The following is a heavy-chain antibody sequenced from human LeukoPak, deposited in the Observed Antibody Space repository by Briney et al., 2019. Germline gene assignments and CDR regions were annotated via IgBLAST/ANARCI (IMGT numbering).Heavy chain of an antibody. CDR1: GGTFSSYA. CDR2: IIPILGIA. J-gene: IGHJ1*01. CDR3: ARAGQVAVAGTGHFQH. Sequence: SVKVSCKASGGTFSSYAISWVRQAPGQGLEWMGRIIPILGIANYAQKFQGRVTITADKSTSTAYMELSSLRSEDTAVYYCARAGQVAVAGTGHFQHWGQGTLVTVSS. V-gene: IGHV1-69*04. D-gene: IGHD6-19*01.